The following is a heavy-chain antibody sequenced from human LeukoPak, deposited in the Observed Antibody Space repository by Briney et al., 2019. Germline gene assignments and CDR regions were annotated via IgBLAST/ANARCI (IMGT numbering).Heavy chain of an antibody. Sequence: GGSLRLSCAASGFTFSSYNMNWVRQAPGKGLEWVLFISSSSSYKYYADSLKGRLTISRDNAKKSLYLQMISLRAEDTAVYYCARDDGAVAAVPYYYGMDVWGQGTTVTVAS. D-gene: IGHD2-15*01. CDR1: GFTFSSYN. CDR2: ISSSSSYK. V-gene: IGHV3-21*01. J-gene: IGHJ6*02. CDR3: ARDDGAVAAVPYYYGMDV.